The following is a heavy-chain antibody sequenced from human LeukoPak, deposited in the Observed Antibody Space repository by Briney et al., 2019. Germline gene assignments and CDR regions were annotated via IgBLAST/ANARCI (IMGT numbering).Heavy chain of an antibody. CDR1: GYIFTGYW. CDR2: INPNSGNT. V-gene: IGHV1-2*02. CDR3: ASDPTDIVVVPAAMFSFDY. D-gene: IGHD2-2*01. J-gene: IGHJ4*02. Sequence: GASVKVSCKASGYIFTGYWIHWVRQAPGQGLDWMGFINPNSGNTNYAQKFQGRVTMTRDTSINTAYMELNGLTGDDTAVYYCASDPTDIVVVPAAMFSFDYWGQGTLVTVSS.